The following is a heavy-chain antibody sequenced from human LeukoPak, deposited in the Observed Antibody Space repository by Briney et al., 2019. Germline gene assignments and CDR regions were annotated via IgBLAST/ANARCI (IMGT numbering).Heavy chain of an antibody. V-gene: IGHV3-23*01. CDR3: AKGLEYSSSSL. CDR1: GFTVSRNI. CDR2: ISGSGGST. D-gene: IGHD6-6*01. Sequence: PGGSLRLSCAASGFTVSRNIMLWVRQAPGKGLEWVSAISGSGGSTYYADSVKGRFTISRDNSKNTLYLQMNSLRAEDTAVYYCAKGLEYSSSSLWGQGTLVTVSS. J-gene: IGHJ4*02.